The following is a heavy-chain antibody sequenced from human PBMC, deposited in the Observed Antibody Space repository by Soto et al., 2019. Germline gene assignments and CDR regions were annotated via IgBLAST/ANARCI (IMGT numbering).Heavy chain of an antibody. CDR1: GASLSRYY. Sequence: SETLSLTCNVSGASLSRYYCSWIRQPPGKGLEWIGRIYATGDTDYNPSLKSRISMSVDMSKKQFSLTLRSVTAADTAIYYCVRDGTNNLQGRFEPWGRRSLITVCS. CDR3: VRDGTNNLQGRFEP. D-gene: IGHD1-26*01. V-gene: IGHV4-4*07. CDR2: IYATGDT. J-gene: IGHJ5*02.